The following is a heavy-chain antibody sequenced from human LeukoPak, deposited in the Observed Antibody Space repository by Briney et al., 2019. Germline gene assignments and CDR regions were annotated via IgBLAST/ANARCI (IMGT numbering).Heavy chain of an antibody. CDR3: ARSRTIGGFYGMDV. D-gene: IGHD3-9*01. J-gene: IGHJ6*02. V-gene: IGHV3-66*01. Sequence: GGSLRLSCAASGFTVSSNYMSWVRQAPGKGLEWVSVIYSGGSTYYADSVKGRFTISRDKSKNTLYLQMNSLRAEDTAVYYCARSRTIGGFYGMDVWGQGTTVTVSS. CDR1: GFTVSSNY. CDR2: IYSGGST.